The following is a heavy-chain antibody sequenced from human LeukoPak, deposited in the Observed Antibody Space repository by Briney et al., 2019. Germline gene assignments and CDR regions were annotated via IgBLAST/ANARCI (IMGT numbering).Heavy chain of an antibody. V-gene: IGHV1-2*02. CDR1: GYTFTGYY. Sequence: ASVKVSCKASGYTFTGYYMHWVRQAPGQGLEWMGWINPNSGGTNYAQKFQGRVTMTRDTSISTAYMELSRLRSEDTAVYYCARVAAATLTFDYWGQGTLVTVSS. CDR3: ARVAAATLTFDY. CDR2: INPNSGGT. J-gene: IGHJ4*02. D-gene: IGHD2-15*01.